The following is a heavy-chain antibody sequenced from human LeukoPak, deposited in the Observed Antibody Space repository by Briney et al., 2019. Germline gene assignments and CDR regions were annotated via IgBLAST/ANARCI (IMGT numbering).Heavy chain of an antibody. Sequence: SETLSLTCAVYGGSFSGYYWSWIRQPPGKGLEWIGEINHSGSTNYNPSLKSRVTISVDTSKNQFSLKLSSVTAADTTVVYCWRRRLFLWNSWNYWFDPWGQGTLVTVSS. V-gene: IGHV4-34*01. CDR3: WRRRLFLWNSWNYWFDP. CDR1: GGSFSGYY. D-gene: IGHD2/OR15-2a*01. CDR2: INHSGST. J-gene: IGHJ5*02.